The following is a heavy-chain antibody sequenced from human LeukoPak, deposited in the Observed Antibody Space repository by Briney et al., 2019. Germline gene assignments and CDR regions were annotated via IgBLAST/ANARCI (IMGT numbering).Heavy chain of an antibody. V-gene: IGHV2-70*01. CDR1: GLPLSTSGMC. Sequence: ESGPAMVKPTQTLTLTRTFSGLPLSTSGMCVSWIRQPPGKALEWLALIDWDDDKYHSTSLKTRLTISKDTSKNQVVLTMTNMDPVDTATYYCARTLRYCSSTSCYSEPYYWGQGTLVTVSS. J-gene: IGHJ4*02. CDR3: ARTLRYCSSTSCYSEPYY. CDR2: IDWDDDK. D-gene: IGHD2-2*01.